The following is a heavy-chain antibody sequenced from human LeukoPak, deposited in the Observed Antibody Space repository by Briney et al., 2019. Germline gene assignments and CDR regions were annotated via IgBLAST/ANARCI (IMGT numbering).Heavy chain of an antibody. D-gene: IGHD3-9*01. V-gene: IGHV4-59*01. CDR1: GGSISSFY. Sequence: SSETLSLTCTVSGGSISSFYWSWIRQPPGKGLEWIGYIYYSGSTNYNPSLKSRVTISVDTSKNQFSLKLSSVTAADTAVYYCAGMKPDKYYYYGLDVWGQGTTVTVSS. CDR2: IYYSGST. J-gene: IGHJ6*02. CDR3: AGMKPDKYYYYGLDV.